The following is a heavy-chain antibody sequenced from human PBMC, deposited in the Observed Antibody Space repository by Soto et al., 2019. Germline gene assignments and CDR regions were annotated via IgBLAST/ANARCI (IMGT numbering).Heavy chain of an antibody. CDR1: GGSVSSGDYY. CDR2: IYYSGTT. V-gene: IGHV4-61*08. D-gene: IGHD2-2*01. CDR3: ASSTSEFFGGAFDI. J-gene: IGHJ3*02. Sequence: SETLSLTCTVSGGSVSSGDYYWSWIRQPPGKGLEWIGYIYYSGTTNYNPSLKSRVTISVDTSKNQFSLKLSSVTAADTAVYYCASSTSEFFGGAFDIWGQGTMVTVSS.